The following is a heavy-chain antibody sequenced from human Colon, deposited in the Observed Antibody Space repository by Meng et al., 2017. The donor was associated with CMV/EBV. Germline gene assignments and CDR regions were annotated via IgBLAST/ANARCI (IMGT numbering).Heavy chain of an antibody. CDR2: IYSDGSST. Sequence: GGSLRLSCAASGFTFSSYAMSWVRQAPGKGLEWVSVIYSDGSSTHYADSVKGRFTISRDNSKNTVYLQMNSLRAEDTAVYYCARRGGGYDFDYWGQGTLVTVSS. D-gene: IGHD3-16*01. J-gene: IGHJ4*02. CDR3: ARRGGGYDFDY. V-gene: IGHV3-23*03. CDR1: GFTFSSYA.